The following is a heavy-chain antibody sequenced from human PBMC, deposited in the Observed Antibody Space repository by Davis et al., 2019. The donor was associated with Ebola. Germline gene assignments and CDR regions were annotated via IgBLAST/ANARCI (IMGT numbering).Heavy chain of an antibody. CDR1: GFTFGNFW. CDR2: IKQDGNEK. J-gene: IGHJ3*01. CDR3: AAELTGDAFDV. D-gene: IGHD3-9*01. Sequence: GESLKISCAASGFTFGNFWMTWVRQAPGKGLEWVANIKQDGNEKYYVDSVKGRFTISRDNAKNSLYLQMNNLRADDTAVYYCAAELTGDAFDVWGRGTMVTVSS. V-gene: IGHV3-7*03.